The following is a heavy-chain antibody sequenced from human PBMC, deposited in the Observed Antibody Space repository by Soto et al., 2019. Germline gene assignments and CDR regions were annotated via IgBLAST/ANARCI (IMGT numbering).Heavy chain of an antibody. CDR1: GGSISSSSYY. CDR2: IYYSGST. Sequence: QLQLQESGPGLVKPSETLSLTCTVSGGSISSSSYYWGWIRQPPGKGLEWIGSIYYSGSTYYNPSLKSRVPISVDTSKNQFSLKLSSVTAADTAVYYCARRPAASDAFDIWGQGTMVTVSS. J-gene: IGHJ3*02. D-gene: IGHD6-25*01. CDR3: ARRPAASDAFDI. V-gene: IGHV4-39*01.